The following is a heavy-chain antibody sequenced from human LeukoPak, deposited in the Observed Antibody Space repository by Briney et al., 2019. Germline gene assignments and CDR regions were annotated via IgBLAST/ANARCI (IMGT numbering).Heavy chain of an antibody. CDR2: INHSGST. D-gene: IGHD4-17*01. CDR1: GGSFSGYY. CDR3: ASQHSPTVVTPRYYGMDV. Sequence: SETLSLTCAVYGGSFSGYYWSWIRQPPGKGLEWIGEINHSGSTNYNPSLKSRVTISVDTSKNQFSPKLSSVTAADTAVYYCASQHSPTVVTPRYYGMDVWGQGTTVTVSS. J-gene: IGHJ6*02. V-gene: IGHV4-34*01.